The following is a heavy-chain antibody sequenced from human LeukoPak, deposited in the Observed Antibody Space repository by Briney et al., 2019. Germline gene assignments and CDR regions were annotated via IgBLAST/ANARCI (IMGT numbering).Heavy chain of an antibody. CDR1: GYSISSGYY. D-gene: IGHD6-13*01. J-gene: IGHJ5*02. CDR3: ARAYSSSWYFNWFDP. Sequence: PSETLSLTCTVSGYSISSGYYWGWIRQPPGKGLEWIGSIYHSGSTYYNTSLKSRVTISVDTSKNPFSLRLSSVTAADAAVYYCARAYSSSWYFNWFDPWGQGTLVTVSS. CDR2: IYHSGST. V-gene: IGHV4-38-2*02.